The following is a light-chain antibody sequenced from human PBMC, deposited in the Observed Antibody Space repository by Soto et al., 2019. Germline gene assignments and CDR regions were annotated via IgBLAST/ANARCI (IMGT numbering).Light chain of an antibody. V-gene: IGKV3-15*01. CDR3: LQYHNLWA. CDR2: RAS. J-gene: IGKJ1*01. Sequence: IVMTQSPATLSVSPGESATLSCRASQNIYYNVAWYQHRPGQAPSLLIYRASTRATGVPARFSGSGSGTEFTLTISSLQSEDFTVYSCLQYHNLWAFGQGTKV. CDR1: QNIYYN.